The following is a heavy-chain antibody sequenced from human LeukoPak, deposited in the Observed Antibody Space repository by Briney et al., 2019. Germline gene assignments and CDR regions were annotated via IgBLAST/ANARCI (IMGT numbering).Heavy chain of an antibody. Sequence: PGGSLRLSCAASGFTFSSYEMNWVRQAPGKGLEWVAVIWYDGSNKFYADSVKGRFTISRDDSKNTVYLQMDSLRAGDTAVYYCARDQGTAADLFDYWGQGTLVTVSS. CDR3: ARDQGTAADLFDY. D-gene: IGHD6-13*01. CDR2: IWYDGSNK. V-gene: IGHV3-33*08. J-gene: IGHJ4*02. CDR1: GFTFSSYE.